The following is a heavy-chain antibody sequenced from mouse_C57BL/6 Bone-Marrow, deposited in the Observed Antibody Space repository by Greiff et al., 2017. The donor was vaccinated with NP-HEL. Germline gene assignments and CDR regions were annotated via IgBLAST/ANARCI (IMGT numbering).Heavy chain of an antibody. V-gene: IGHV1-80*01. J-gene: IGHJ3*01. CDR2: IYPGDGDT. D-gene: IGHD1-1*01. Sequence: VQLQESGAELVKPGASVKISCKASGYAFSSYWMNWVKQRPGKGLEWIGQIYPGDGDTNYNGKFKGKATLTADKSSSTAYMQLSSLTSEDSAVYFCASYYYGSSYLAYWGQGTLVTVSA. CDR1: GYAFSSYW. CDR3: ASYYYGSSYLAY.